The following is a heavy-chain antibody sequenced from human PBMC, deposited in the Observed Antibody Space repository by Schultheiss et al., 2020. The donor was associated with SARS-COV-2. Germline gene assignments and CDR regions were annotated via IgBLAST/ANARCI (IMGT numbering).Heavy chain of an antibody. CDR1: GFTFSSYG. CDR3: ASHSGSVYAMGFDY. V-gene: IGHV3-49*04. J-gene: IGHJ4*02. D-gene: IGHD1-26*01. CDR2: IRSKAYGGTT. Sequence: GGSLRLSCAASGFTFSSYGMNWVRQAPGKGLEWVGFIRSKAYGGTTEYAASVKGRFTISRDDSKSIAYLQMNSLKTEDTAVYYCASHSGSVYAMGFDYWGQGTLVTVSS.